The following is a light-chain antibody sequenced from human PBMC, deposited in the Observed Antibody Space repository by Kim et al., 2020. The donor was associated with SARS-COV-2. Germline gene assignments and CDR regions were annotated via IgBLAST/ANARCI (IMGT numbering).Light chain of an antibody. CDR1: SSDVGAYNY. Sequence: GQSITTSCTGTSSDVGAYNYVYWYQQHPGTAPKLIIYDVSNRPSGVSNRFSGSKSGDTASLTISGLQAEDESDYYCSSYTSISTYVFGTGTKVTVL. J-gene: IGLJ1*01. V-gene: IGLV2-14*03. CDR3: SSYTSISTYV. CDR2: DVS.